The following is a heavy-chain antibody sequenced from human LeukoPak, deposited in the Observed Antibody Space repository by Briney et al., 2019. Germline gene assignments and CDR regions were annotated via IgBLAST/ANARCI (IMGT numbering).Heavy chain of an antibody. V-gene: IGHV1-46*01. Sequence: ASVKVSCKASGYTFTSYYMHWVRQAPGQGLEWMGIINPSGGSTNYAQKFQGRVTMTRDTSTSTVYMELSSLRSEDTAVYYCARVRKRITIIVVTQAEGWFDPWGQGTLVTVSS. CDR1: GYTFTSYY. D-gene: IGHD3-22*01. CDR2: INPSGGST. J-gene: IGHJ5*02. CDR3: ARVRKRITIIVVTQAEGWFDP.